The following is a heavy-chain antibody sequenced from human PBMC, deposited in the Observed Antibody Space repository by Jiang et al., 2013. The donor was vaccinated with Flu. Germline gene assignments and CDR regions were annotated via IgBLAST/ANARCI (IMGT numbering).Heavy chain of an antibody. J-gene: IGHJ6*02. D-gene: IGHD6-13*01. CDR2: SHSGRV. V-gene: IGHV4-34*13. Sequence: SHSGRVYYNPSLMSRVTLSIDTSQNRFSLKINSVTAADTAVYYCARGSRLPYPYYYYGMDVWGQGTTVTVSS. CDR3: ARGSRLPYPYYYYGMDV.